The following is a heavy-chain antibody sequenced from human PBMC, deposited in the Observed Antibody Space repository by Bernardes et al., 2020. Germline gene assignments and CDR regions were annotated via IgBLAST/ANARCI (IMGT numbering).Heavy chain of an antibody. CDR1: GGSFRGYY. V-gene: IGHV4-34*01. CDR3: ARVPRRNKKGGYYFDY. J-gene: IGHJ4*02. CDR2: INHSGST. D-gene: IGHD3-16*01. Sequence: SESLPLTCAVCGGSFRGYYWSWMRQRPGKGLEWIGEINHSGSTNYNPSLKSRVTISVDTSKNQFSLKLSSVTAADTAVYYCARVPRRNKKGGYYFDYWGQGTLVTVSS.